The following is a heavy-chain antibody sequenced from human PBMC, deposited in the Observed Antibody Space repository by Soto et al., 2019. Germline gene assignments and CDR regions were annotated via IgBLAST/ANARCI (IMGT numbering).Heavy chain of an antibody. V-gene: IGHV3-30*18. J-gene: IGHJ6*02. Sequence: GGSLRLSCAASGFTFSSYGMHWVRQAPGKGLEWVALISYDGSNKYYADSVKGRFTISRDNSKNTMFLQMNSLRAEDTAVYYCAKPYSSSVHYYKYGMDVWAQRTTVTVSS. CDR3: AKPYSSSVHYYKYGMDV. D-gene: IGHD6-6*01. CDR1: GFTFSSYG. CDR2: ISYDGSNK.